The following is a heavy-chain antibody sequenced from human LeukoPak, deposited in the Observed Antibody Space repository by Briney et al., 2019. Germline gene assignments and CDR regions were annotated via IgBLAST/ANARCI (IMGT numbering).Heavy chain of an antibody. CDR1: GGSISSYY. D-gene: IGHD3-22*01. CDR3: ARSEMYYYDSSGYYTKYFQH. V-gene: IGHV4-59*01. CDR2: IHYSGST. J-gene: IGHJ1*01. Sequence: RSSETLSLTCTVSGGSISSYYWSWIRQPPGKGLEWIGYIHYSGSTNYNPSLKRRVTISVDTSKNQFSLKLSSVTAADTAVYYCARSEMYYYDSSGYYTKYFQHWGQGTLVTV.